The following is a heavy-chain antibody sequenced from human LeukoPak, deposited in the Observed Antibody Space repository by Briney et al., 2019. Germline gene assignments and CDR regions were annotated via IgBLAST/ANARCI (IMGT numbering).Heavy chain of an antibody. CDR1: GFTFSSYW. J-gene: IGHJ4*02. CDR3: AREGYNGDYAF. CDR2: IKQEGSEK. Sequence: GGSLRLSCAASGFTFSSYWMSWVRQAPGRGLEWVANIKQEGSEKYYVDSVKGRFTICRDNAKNSLYLQMNSLRAEDTAVYYCAREGYNGDYAFWGQGTLVTVSS. V-gene: IGHV3-7*01. D-gene: IGHD4-17*01.